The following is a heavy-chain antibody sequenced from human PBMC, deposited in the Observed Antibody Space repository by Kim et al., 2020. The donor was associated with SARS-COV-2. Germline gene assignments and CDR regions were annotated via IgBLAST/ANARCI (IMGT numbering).Heavy chain of an antibody. CDR3: ARHGVTWDDYFDY. Sequence: TRYSPSIEGKVTISADKSISTAYLQWSSLKAADTAMYYCARHGVTWDDYFDYGGQGTLVTVSS. V-gene: IGHV5-51*01. CDR2: T. D-gene: IGHD2-21*02. J-gene: IGHJ4*02.